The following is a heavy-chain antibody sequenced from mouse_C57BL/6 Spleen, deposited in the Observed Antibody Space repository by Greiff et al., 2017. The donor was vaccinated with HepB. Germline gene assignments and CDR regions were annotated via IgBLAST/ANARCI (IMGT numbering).Heavy chain of an antibody. CDR1: GYTFTSYW. J-gene: IGHJ4*01. Sequence: VQLQQPGAELVMPGASVKLSCKASGYTFTSYWMHWVKQRPGQGLEWIGEIDPSDSYTNYNQKFKGKSTLTVDKSSSTAYMQLSSLTSADSAVYYCASFMTTPGGAMDYWGQVTSVTNSS. V-gene: IGHV1-69*01. CDR3: ASFMTTPGGAMDY. D-gene: IGHD1-1*01. CDR2: IDPSDSYT.